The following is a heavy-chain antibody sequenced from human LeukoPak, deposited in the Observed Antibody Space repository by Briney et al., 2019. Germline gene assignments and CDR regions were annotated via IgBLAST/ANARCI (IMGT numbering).Heavy chain of an antibody. V-gene: IGHV1-8*02. D-gene: IGHD3-10*01. CDR1: GYTFTSYD. J-gene: IGHJ6*03. CDR2: MNPNRGNT. Sequence: ASVKVSCKASGYTFTSYDINWVRQATGQGLEWMGWMNPNRGNTGYAQKFQGRVTMTRNNSISTAYMDMNSLRAEDTAVYYCARVFMVRGVMTSIYYYYYMDVWGKGTTVTVSS. CDR3: ARVFMVRGVMTSIYYYYYMDV.